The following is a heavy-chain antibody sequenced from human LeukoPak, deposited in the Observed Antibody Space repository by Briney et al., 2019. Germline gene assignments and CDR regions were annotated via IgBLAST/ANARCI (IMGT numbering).Heavy chain of an antibody. CDR3: ARVETRITIFGVVIQSWFDP. Sequence: GASVKVSCKASGYTFTGYYMHWARQAPGQGLEWMAWINPNSGSTIYARKFQGRVTMTRDTSISTAYMELSRLRSDDTAVYYCARVETRITIFGVVIQSWFDPWGQGTLVTVSS. J-gene: IGHJ5*02. V-gene: IGHV1-2*02. CDR2: INPNSGST. D-gene: IGHD3-3*01. CDR1: GYTFTGYY.